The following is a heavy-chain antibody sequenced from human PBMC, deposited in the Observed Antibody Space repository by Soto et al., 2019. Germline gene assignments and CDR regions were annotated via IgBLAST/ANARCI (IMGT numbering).Heavy chain of an antibody. CDR3: EHRGDYGDYKNIFDY. Sequence: QITLKESGPTLVKPTQTLTLTCTFSGFSLSTSGVGVGWIRQPPGKALEWLALIYWDDDKRYSPSLKSRLTNRKDTSKNQGVLTMTDMDPVDTGTYSCEHRGDYGDYKNIFDYWGQRTLVTDSS. CDR2: IYWDDDK. D-gene: IGHD4-17*01. J-gene: IGHJ4*02. CDR1: GFSLSTSGVG. V-gene: IGHV2-5*02.